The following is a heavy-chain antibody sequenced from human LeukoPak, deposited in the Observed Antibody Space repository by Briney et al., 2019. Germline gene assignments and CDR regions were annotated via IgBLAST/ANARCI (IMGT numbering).Heavy chain of an antibody. CDR1: GYTFTSYD. D-gene: IGHD6-6*01. V-gene: IGHV1-2*06. Sequence: ASVKVSCKASGYTFTSYDINWVRQATGQGLEWMGRINPNSGGTNYAQKFQGRVTMTRDTSISTAYMELSRLRSDDTAVYYCARGGSSSPTRPFDYWGQGTLVTVSS. CDR3: ARGGSSSPTRPFDY. J-gene: IGHJ4*02. CDR2: INPNSGGT.